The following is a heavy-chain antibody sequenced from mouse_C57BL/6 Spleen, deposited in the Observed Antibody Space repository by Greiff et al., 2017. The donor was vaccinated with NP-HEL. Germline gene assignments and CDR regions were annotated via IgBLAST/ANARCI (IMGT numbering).Heavy chain of an antibody. CDR1: GYTFTDYY. J-gene: IGHJ4*01. CDR3: ARREEYYGNYRYAMDY. D-gene: IGHD2-1*01. Sequence: EVQLQQSGPVLVKPGASVKMSCKASGYTFTDYYMNWVKQSHGKSLEWIGVINPYNGGTSYNQKFKGKATLTVDKSSSTAYMELNSLTSEDSAVYYCARREEYYGNYRYAMDYWGQGTSVTVSS. CDR2: INPYNGGT. V-gene: IGHV1-19*01.